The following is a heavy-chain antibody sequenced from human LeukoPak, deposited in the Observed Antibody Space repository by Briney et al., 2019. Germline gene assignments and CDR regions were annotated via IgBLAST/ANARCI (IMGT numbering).Heavy chain of an antibody. D-gene: IGHD2/OR15-2a*01. CDR2: INPNSGDT. Sequence: SVKVFCKASGYTFTGYHMHWVRQAPGQGLEWMGWINPNSGDTNYAQKFQGRVTMTRDTSISTAYMDLSRLRSDDTAVYYCARPLLGTSGTFDIWGQGTMVTVSS. CDR1: GYTFTGYH. CDR3: ARPLLGTSGTFDI. V-gene: IGHV1-2*02. J-gene: IGHJ3*02.